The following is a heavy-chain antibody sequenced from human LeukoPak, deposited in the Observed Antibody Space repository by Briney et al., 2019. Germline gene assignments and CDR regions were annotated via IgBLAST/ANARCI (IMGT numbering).Heavy chain of an antibody. CDR1: GGSISSHY. CDR3: ARISYYYYYMDV. Sequence: ETLSLTCTVSGGSISSHYWSWIRQPPGKGPEWIGYIYYSGSTNYNPSLKSRVTISVDTSKNQFSLKLSSVTAADTAVYYCARISYYYYYMDVWGKGTTVTVSS. CDR2: IYYSGST. D-gene: IGHD3-3*01. J-gene: IGHJ6*03. V-gene: IGHV4-59*11.